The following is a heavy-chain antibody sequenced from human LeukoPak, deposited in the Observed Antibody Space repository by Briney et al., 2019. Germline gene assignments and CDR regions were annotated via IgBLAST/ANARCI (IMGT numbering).Heavy chain of an antibody. J-gene: IGHJ6*02. CDR2: IYYSGSA. Sequence: SETLSLTCTVSGGSVSSGSYYWSWIRQPPGKGLEWIGYIYYSGSAKYNPSLKSRVTISIDTSKNQFSLKLSSVTAADTAMYYCAGVVGGSYSMDVWGQGTTVTVSS. CDR1: GGSVSSGSYY. V-gene: IGHV4-61*01. CDR3: AGVVGGSYSMDV. D-gene: IGHD1-26*01.